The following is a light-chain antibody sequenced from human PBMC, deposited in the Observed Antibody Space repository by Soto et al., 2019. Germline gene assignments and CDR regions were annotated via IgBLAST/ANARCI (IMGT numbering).Light chain of an antibody. CDR2: AAS. Sequence: DIQMTQSPSTLSASVGDRVTITCRASQGIGNYLAWYQRTPGKVPKLLIYAASTLQSGVPSRFSGSGSGTDFTLTISSLQPEDVATYYCQKYNSAPLTFGGGTKVDIK. CDR3: QKYNSAPLT. CDR1: QGIGNY. J-gene: IGKJ4*01. V-gene: IGKV1-27*01.